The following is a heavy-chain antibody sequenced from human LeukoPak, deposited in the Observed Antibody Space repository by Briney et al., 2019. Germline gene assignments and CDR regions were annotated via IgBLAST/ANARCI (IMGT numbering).Heavy chain of an antibody. CDR3: AKTTYDILTGYFN. CDR2: IRYDGSNK. J-gene: IGHJ4*02. V-gene: IGHV3-30*02. Sequence: GGSLRLSCAASGFTFSSYGTHWVRQAPGKWLEWVAFIRYDGSNKYYADSVKGRFTISRDNSKNTLYLQMNSLRAEDTALYYCAKTTYDILTGYFNWGQGTLVTVSS. D-gene: IGHD3-9*01. CDR1: GFTFSSYG.